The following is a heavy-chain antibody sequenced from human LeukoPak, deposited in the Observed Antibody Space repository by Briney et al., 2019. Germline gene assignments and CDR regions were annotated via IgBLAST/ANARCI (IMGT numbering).Heavy chain of an antibody. CDR1: GGSISSGGYY. D-gene: IGHD5-12*01. Sequence: TASETLSLTCTVSGGSISSGGYYWSWLRQHPGKGLEWIGYIYYSGSTYYHPSLKSRVTISVDTSKNQFSLKLSSVTAADTAVYYCASWNLGYDPSTFDYWGQGTLVTVSS. CDR2: IYYSGST. CDR3: ASWNLGYDPSTFDY. V-gene: IGHV4-31*03. J-gene: IGHJ4*02.